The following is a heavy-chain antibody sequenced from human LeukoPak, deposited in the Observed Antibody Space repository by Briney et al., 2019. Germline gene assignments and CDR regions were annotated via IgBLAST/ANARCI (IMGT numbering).Heavy chain of an antibody. J-gene: IGHJ3*02. CDR3: ARDPSLTTGYSHDAFDI. D-gene: IGHD3-9*01. CDR2: ISAYNGNT. CDR1: GYTFTSYG. V-gene: IGHV1-18*01. Sequence: ASVKVSCKASGYTFTSYGISWVRQAPGQGLEWMGWISAYNGNTNYAEKLQGRVTMTTDTSTSTAYLELRSLRSDDTAVYYCARDPSLTTGYSHDAFDIWGQGTMVTVSS.